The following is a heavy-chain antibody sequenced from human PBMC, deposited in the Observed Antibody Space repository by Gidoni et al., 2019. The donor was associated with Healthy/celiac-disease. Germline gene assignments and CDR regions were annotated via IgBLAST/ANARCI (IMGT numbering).Heavy chain of an antibody. V-gene: IGHV1-2*02. CDR2: INPNSGAT. Sequence: QVQLVQSGAEGKKPGASVKVSCKASGYTFTGYYMHWVRQAPGQGLEWMGWINPNSGATNYAQKFQGRVTMTRDTSISTAYMELSRLRSDDTAVYYCARARRGELPLYYWGQGTLVTVSS. CDR3: ARARRGELPLYY. CDR1: GYTFTGYY. D-gene: IGHD1-26*01. J-gene: IGHJ4*02.